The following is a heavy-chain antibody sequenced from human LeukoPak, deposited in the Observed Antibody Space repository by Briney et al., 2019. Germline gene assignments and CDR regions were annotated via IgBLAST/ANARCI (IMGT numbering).Heavy chain of an antibody. CDR2: IDTNTGAT. Sequence: ASVTVSFTASVYTFTAYYIHWVRQAPGQGLERMGWIDTNTGATKYAQKFQGRVTITRDTSTGTAYMELSSLISGDTALYYCASEAFCAGGSCNVQRVASWGPGTLVTVSS. CDR3: ASEAFCAGGSCNVQRVAS. CDR1: VYTFTAYY. D-gene: IGHD2-8*02. V-gene: IGHV1-2*02. J-gene: IGHJ4*02.